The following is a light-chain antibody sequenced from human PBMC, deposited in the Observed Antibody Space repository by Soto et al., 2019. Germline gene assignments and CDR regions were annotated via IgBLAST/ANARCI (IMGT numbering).Light chain of an antibody. V-gene: IGKV1-33*01. J-gene: IGKJ4*01. Sequence: DIQMTPSPYSLAASVGDRVTITCQASQDMSNYLNWYQQKPGKAPKLLIYDASNLETGVPSRFSGSGSGTDFTFTISSLQPEDIATYYCQQYDNLALTFGGGTKVEIK. CDR3: QQYDNLALT. CDR1: QDMSNY. CDR2: DAS.